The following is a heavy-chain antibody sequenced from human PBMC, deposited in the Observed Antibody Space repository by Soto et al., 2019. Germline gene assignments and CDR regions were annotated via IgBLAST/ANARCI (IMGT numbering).Heavy chain of an antibody. J-gene: IGHJ4*02. D-gene: IGHD1-1*01. CDR3: ARAHQLERRFLDY. V-gene: IGHV3-21*01. Sequence: LRLSGAASGFTFSSYSMNWVRQAPGKGLECVSSISSSSSYIYYADSXXGLFTISXXNAKNSLYLQXNSLSADETAVYYCARAHQLERRFLDYWVQGTLVTVSS. CDR2: ISSSSSYI. CDR1: GFTFSSYS.